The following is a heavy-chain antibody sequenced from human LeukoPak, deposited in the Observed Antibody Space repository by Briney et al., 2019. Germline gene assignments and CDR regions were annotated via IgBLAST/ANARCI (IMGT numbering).Heavy chain of an antibody. CDR3: VRDWDHFDFDS. V-gene: IGHV3-74*01. CDR2: IKGDGSHT. CDR1: GFTFRDYW. Sequence: GGSLRLSCAASGFTFRDYWMHWIRQAPGKGLVWVSRIKGDGSHTIYADPVKGRFTISRDNAKNTLYLQMKSLRVEDTALYYCVRDWDHFDFDSWGQGTLVTVSS. D-gene: IGHD1-26*01. J-gene: IGHJ5*01.